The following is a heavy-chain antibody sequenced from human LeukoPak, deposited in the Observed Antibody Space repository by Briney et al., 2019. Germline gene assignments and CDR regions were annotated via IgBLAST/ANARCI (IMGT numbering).Heavy chain of an antibody. Sequence: GGSLRLSCAASGFSFSSYWMSWVRQAPGKGLEWVANIKQDGSEKYYVDSVKGRFTISRDNSKNTLYLQMNSLRADDTAVYYCAKGGLVHRFDPWGQGTLVTVSS. J-gene: IGHJ5*02. CDR2: IKQDGSEK. CDR1: GFSFSSYW. V-gene: IGHV3-7*03. CDR3: AKGGLVHRFDP.